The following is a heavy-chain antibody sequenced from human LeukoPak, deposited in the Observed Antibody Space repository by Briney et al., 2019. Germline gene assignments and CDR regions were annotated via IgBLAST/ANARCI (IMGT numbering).Heavy chain of an antibody. Sequence: GGSLRLSCTASGFTFSNYEMLWVRQPPGKGLEWVSSIFPSGGEIHYADSVRGRFTISRDNSKSTLSLQMNSLRAEDTAIYYCATYRQVLLPFESWGQGTLVTVSS. D-gene: IGHD2-8*02. J-gene: IGHJ4*02. CDR2: IFPSGGEI. V-gene: IGHV3-23*01. CDR1: GFTFSNYE. CDR3: ATYRQVLLPFES.